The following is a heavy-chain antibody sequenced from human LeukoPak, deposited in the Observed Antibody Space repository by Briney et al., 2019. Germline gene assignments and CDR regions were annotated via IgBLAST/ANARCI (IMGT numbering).Heavy chain of an antibody. V-gene: IGHV4-61*08. D-gene: IGHD6-19*01. CDR3: GRGGWSVDY. Sequence: SETLSLTCTVSGGSISSGGYYWSWIRQHPGKGLEWIGYIYYTGSTDYNPALKSRVTISVDTSKNQFSLKVNSVTAADTAVYYCGRGGWSVDYWGQGTLVTVSS. CDR1: GGSISSGGYY. J-gene: IGHJ4*02. CDR2: IYYTGST.